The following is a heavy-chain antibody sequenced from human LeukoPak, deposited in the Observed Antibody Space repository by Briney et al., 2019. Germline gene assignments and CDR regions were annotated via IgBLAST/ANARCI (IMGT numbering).Heavy chain of an antibody. CDR1: GYTFTDYG. Sequence: GPVKVSCKASGYTFTDYGISWVRQAPGQGLEWMGWISPDSGDTSFAQKFQGRGTMTTDTSTTTAYMELRSLRSDDTAVYFCAKDHPERYSYGTPFDYWGQGTLVSVSS. CDR2: ISPDSGDT. D-gene: IGHD5-18*01. J-gene: IGHJ4*02. V-gene: IGHV1-18*01. CDR3: AKDHPERYSYGTPFDY.